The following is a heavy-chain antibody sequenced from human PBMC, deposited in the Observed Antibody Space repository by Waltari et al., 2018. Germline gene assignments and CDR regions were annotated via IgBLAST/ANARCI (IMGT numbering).Heavy chain of an antibody. V-gene: IGHV4-39*07. J-gene: IGHJ4*02. Sequence: QLQLQESGPGLVKPSETLSLTCSVSGGSIISSDYYWGWIRQPPGKGLEWIANVFYSVSTYYNPSLRSRVTISVDTSKNQFYLKVTSLSAADTAVYYCARVYNTIDYWGQGTLVTVSS. D-gene: IGHD1-20*01. CDR2: VFYSVST. CDR1: GGSIISSDYY. CDR3: ARVYNTIDY.